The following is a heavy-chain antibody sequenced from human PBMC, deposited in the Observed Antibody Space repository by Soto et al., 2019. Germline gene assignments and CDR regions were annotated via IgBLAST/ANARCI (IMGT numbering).Heavy chain of an antibody. CDR1: GFSLSTSGVG. CDR2: IYYSGST. CDR3: ARPISIAAAAGIQDYGMDV. D-gene: IGHD6-13*01. J-gene: IGHJ6*02. V-gene: IGHV4-39*01. Sequence: SGPTLVNPTQTLTLTCTFSGFSLSTSGVGVGWIRQPPGKGLEWIGSIYYSGSTYYNPSLKSRVTISVDTSKNQFSLKLSSVTAADTAVYYCARPISIAAAAGIQDYGMDVWGQGTTVTVSS.